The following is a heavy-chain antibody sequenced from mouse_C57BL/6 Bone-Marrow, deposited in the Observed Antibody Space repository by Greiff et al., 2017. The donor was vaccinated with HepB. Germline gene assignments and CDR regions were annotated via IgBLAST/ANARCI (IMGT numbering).Heavy chain of an antibody. V-gene: IGHV1-26*01. J-gene: IGHJ4*01. CDR3: AVNYYGSSYRDYYAMDY. Sequence: EVQLQQSGPELVKPGASVKISCKASGYTFTDYYMNWVKQSHGKSLEWIGDINPNNGGTSYNQKFKGKATLTVDKSSSTAYMELRSLTSEDSAVYYCAVNYYGSSYRDYYAMDYWGQGTSVTVSS. CDR1: GYTFTDYY. D-gene: IGHD1-1*01. CDR2: INPNNGGT.